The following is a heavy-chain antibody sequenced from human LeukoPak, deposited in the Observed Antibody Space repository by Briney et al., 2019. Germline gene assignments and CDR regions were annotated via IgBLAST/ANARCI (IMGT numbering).Heavy chain of an antibody. CDR1: GFILNRYS. V-gene: IGHV3-21*01. D-gene: IGHD1-26*01. CDR3: ARQVGVDDAFDI. Sequence: GSLRLPCAASGFILNRYSMNWVRQAPGKGLEWVSSISSGSSYIFYADSVKGRFTISRDNAKNSLYLQMNSLRAEDTAVYYCARQVGVDDAFDIWGQGTMVSISS. J-gene: IGHJ3*02. CDR2: ISSGSSYI.